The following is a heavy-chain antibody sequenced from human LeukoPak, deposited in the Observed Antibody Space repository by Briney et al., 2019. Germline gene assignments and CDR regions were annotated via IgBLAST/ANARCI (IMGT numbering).Heavy chain of an antibody. J-gene: IGHJ4*02. D-gene: IGHD5-12*01. CDR2: ISYDGSNK. CDR3: AKVYSGYGNDY. V-gene: IGHV3-30*18. CDR1: GSTFSSYG. Sequence: GGSLRLSCAASGSTFSSYGMHWVRQAPGKGLEWVAVISYDGSNKYYADSVKGRFTISRDNSKNTLYLQMNSLRAEDTAVYYCAKVYSGYGNDYWGQGTLVTVSS.